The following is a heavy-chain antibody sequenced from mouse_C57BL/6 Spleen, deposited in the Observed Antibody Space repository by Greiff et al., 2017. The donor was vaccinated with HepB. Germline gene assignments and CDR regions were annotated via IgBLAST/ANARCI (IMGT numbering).Heavy chain of an antibody. CDR1: GFTFSSYA. J-gene: IGHJ2*01. V-gene: IGHV5-4*03. D-gene: IGHD2-5*01. CDR3: ARSTIVTTNYCFDY. Sequence: DVKLQESGGGLVKPGGSLKLSCAASGFTFSSYAMSWVRQTPEKRLEWVATISDGGSYTYYPDNVKGRFTISRDNAKNNLYLQMSHLKSEDTAMYYCARSTIVTTNYCFDYWGQGTTLTVSS. CDR2: ISDGGSYT.